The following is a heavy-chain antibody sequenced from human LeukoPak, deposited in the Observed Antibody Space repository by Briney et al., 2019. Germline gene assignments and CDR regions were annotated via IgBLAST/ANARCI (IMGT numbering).Heavy chain of an antibody. CDR1: GYTFTSYG. CDR2: ISAYNGNT. D-gene: IGHD6-19*01. CDR3: AMSRIAVALDAFDI. Sequence: AASVKVSCKASGYTFTSYGISWVRQAPGQGLEWMGWISAYNGNTNYAQKLQGRVTMTTDTSTSTAYMELRSLRSDDTAVYYCAMSRIAVALDAFDIWGQGTMVTVSS. V-gene: IGHV1-18*01. J-gene: IGHJ3*02.